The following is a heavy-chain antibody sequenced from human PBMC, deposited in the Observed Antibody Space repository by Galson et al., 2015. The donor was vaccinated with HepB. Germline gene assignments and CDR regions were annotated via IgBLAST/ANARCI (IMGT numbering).Heavy chain of an antibody. D-gene: IGHD3-10*01. J-gene: IGHJ4*02. CDR3: AKDLEVGSPGWGQNYFDY. CDR1: GFTFSSYG. CDR2: ISYDGSNK. V-gene: IGHV3-30*18. Sequence: SLRLSCAASGFTFSSYGMHWVRQAPGKGLEWVAVISYDGSNKYYADSVKGRFTISRDNSKNTLYLQMNSLRAEDTAVYYCAKDLEVGSPGWGQNYFDYWGQGTLVTVSS.